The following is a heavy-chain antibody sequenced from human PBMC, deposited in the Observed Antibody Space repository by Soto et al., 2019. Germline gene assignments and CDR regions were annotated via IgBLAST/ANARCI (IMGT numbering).Heavy chain of an antibody. CDR3: ARYSGYDLGNIDY. CDR2: IYYSGST. J-gene: IGHJ4*02. V-gene: IGHV4-31*03. D-gene: IGHD5-12*01. CDR1: GGSISSGGYY. Sequence: SETLSLTCTVSGGSISSGGYYWSWIRQHPGKGLEWIGYIYYSGSTYYNPSLKSRVTISVDTSKNQFSLKLSSVTAADTAVYYCARYSGYDLGNIDYWGQGTLVTVSS.